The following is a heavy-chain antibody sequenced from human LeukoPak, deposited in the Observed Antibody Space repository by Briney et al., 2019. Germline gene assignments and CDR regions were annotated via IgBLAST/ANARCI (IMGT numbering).Heavy chain of an antibody. J-gene: IGHJ6*03. CDR2: ISSSGSTI. CDR1: GFTFSDYY. V-gene: IGHV3-11*04. CDR3: ARDEAKRTYYYYMDV. Sequence: GGSLRLSCAASGFTFSDYYMSWIRQAPGKGLEWVSYISSSGSTIYYADSVRGRFTISRDNAKNSLYLQMNSLRAEDTAVYYCARDEAKRTYYYYMDVWGKGTTVTVSS.